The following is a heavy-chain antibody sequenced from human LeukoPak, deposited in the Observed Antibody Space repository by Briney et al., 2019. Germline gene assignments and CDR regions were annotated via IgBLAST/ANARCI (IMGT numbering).Heavy chain of an antibody. CDR3: ARGNYGSGDYGMDV. J-gene: IGHJ6*02. D-gene: IGHD3-10*01. Sequence: GGSLRLSCAASGFTFSGYAMSWVRQAPGKGLEWVSAISGSGGSTYYADSVKGRFTISRDNSKNTLYLQMNSLRAEDTAVYYCARGNYGSGDYGMDVWGQGTTVTVSS. CDR1: GFTFSGYA. CDR2: ISGSGGST. V-gene: IGHV3-23*01.